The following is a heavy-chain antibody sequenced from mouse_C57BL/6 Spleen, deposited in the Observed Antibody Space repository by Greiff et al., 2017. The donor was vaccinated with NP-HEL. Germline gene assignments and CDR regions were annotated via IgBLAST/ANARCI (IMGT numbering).Heavy chain of an antibody. J-gene: IGHJ2*01. Sequence: QVQLQQSGAELVRPGASVTLSCKASGYTFTDYEMHWVKQTPVHGLEWIGAIDPETGGTAYNQKFKGKAILTADKSSSTAYMELRRLTSDDCAVDYCARRGFYYGNGDYWGQGTTLTVSS. CDR1: GYTFTDYE. CDR2: IDPETGGT. D-gene: IGHD2-1*01. V-gene: IGHV1-15*01. CDR3: ARRGFYYGNGDY.